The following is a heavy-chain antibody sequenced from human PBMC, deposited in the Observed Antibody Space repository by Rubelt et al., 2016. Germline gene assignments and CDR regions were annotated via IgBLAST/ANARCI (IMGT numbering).Heavy chain of an antibody. V-gene: IGHV4-39*07. CDR3: ARFTYTYGYDWIDP. D-gene: IGHD5-18*01. Sequence: QLQLQESGPGLVKPSETLSLTCSVSGGSISSSSYYWGWIRQPPGKGLEWIGSIYYSGPTYYKEVLKSRVTIAGDTSKNQVSLKLSSVTAADTAVYYCARFTYTYGYDWIDPWGQGTLVTVSS. J-gene: IGHJ5*02. CDR2: IYYSGPT. CDR1: GGSISSSSYY.